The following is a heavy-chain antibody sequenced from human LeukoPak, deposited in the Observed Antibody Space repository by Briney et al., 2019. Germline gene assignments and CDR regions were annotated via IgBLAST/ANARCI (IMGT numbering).Heavy chain of an antibody. CDR3: ARDLLVGATWGAFDI. CDR2: IYHSGST. J-gene: IGHJ3*02. D-gene: IGHD1-26*01. CDR1: GGSISSSNW. Sequence: PSGTLSLTCAVSGGSISSSNWWSWVRQPPGKGLEWIGEIYHSGSTNYNPSLKSRVTISVDTSKNQFSLKLSSVTAADTAVYYCARDLLVGATWGAFDIWGQGTMVTVSS. V-gene: IGHV4-4*02.